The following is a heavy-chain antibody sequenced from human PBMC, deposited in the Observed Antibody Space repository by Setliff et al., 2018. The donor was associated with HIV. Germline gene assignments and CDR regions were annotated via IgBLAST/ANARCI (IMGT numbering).Heavy chain of an antibody. CDR2: IHTSGST. CDR1: GGSMNENH. Sequence: SETLSLTCTVSGGSMNENHWSWIRQSPGKGLEWIAYIHTSGSTYFNPSFVSRVTISIDSSENQFSLKLTSVTAADTAAYFCARQTTGATKVRYFDYWAQGTLVTVSS. D-gene: IGHD1-1*01. J-gene: IGHJ4*02. V-gene: IGHV4-59*01. CDR3: ARQTTGATKVRYFDY.